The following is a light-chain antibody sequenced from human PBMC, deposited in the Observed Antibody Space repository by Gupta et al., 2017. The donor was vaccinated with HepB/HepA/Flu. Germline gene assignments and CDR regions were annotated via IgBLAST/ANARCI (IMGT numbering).Light chain of an antibody. CDR1: QSVSRY. CDR3: QQRINWPLT. Sequence: EIVLTQSPVTLSLSPGETATLSCRASQSVSRYLAWYQQKPGQPPSLLVFDASNMATGLPPRFSGSGFGTGFTLTISSPEPEDFAVYYCQQRINWPLTFGRGTRVEIK. V-gene: IGKV3-11*01. CDR2: DAS. J-gene: IGKJ4*01.